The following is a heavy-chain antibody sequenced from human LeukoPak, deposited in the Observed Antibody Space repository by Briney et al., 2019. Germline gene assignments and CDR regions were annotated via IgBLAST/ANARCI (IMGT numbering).Heavy chain of an antibody. CDR3: ARLKGTWGYYYDSSGYSYYFDY. V-gene: IGHV4-31*03. CDR2: IYYSGST. Sequence: PSETLSLTCTVSGGSISSGGYYWSWIRQHPGKGLEWIGYIYYSGSTYYNPSLKSRVTISVDTSKNQFSLKLSSVTAADTAVYYCARLKGTWGYYYDSSGYSYYFDYWGQGTLVTVSS. D-gene: IGHD3-22*01. J-gene: IGHJ4*02. CDR1: GGSISSGGYY.